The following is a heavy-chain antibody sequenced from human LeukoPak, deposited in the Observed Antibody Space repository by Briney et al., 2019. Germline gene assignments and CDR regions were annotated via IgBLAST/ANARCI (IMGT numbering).Heavy chain of an antibody. CDR1: GFTFDDYA. CDR2: ISGDGGST. J-gene: IGHJ4*02. CDR3: ALLTGGYYDSSGYYRVFDY. Sequence: GGSLRLSCAASGFTFDDYAMHWVRQAPGKGLEWVSLISGDGGSTYYADSVKGRFTISRDNSKNSLYLQMNSLRTEDTALYYCALLTGGYYDSSGYYRVFDYWGQGTPVTVSS. V-gene: IGHV3-43*02. D-gene: IGHD3-22*01.